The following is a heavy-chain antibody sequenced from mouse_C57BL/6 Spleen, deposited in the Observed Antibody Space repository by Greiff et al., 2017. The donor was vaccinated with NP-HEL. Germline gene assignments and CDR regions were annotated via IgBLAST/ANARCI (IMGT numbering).Heavy chain of an antibody. CDR1: GYSITSGYY. Sequence: EVQRVESGPGLVKPSQSLSLTCSVTGYSITSGYYWNWIRQFPGNKLEWMGYISYDGSNNYNPSLKNRISITRDTSKNQFFLTLNSVTTEDTATYYCAREGSYYGYDGAWFAYWGQGTLVTVSA. V-gene: IGHV3-6*01. J-gene: IGHJ3*01. CDR2: ISYDGSN. D-gene: IGHD2-2*01. CDR3: AREGSYYGYDGAWFAY.